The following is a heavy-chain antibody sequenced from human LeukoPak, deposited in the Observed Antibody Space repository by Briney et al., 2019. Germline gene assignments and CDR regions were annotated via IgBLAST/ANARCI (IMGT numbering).Heavy chain of an antibody. CDR3: AKDYGDLKEDF. J-gene: IGHJ4*02. CDR2: ISGSGGST. D-gene: IGHD4-17*01. CDR1: GLTFSRHA. V-gene: IGHV3-23*01. Sequence: GGSLRLSCAASGLTFSRHAMSWVRQAPGEGLEWVSSISGSGGSTYYADSVKGRFTISRDNAKNTLYLQMNSLRAEDTAVYYCAKDYGDLKEDFWGQGTLVTVSS.